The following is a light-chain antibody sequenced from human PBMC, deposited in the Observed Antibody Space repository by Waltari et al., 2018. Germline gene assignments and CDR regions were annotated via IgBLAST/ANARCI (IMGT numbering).Light chain of an antibody. CDR2: DAS. Sequence: DIQMTQSPSSLSASVGDRLTITCQASQDISNSLNWYQQKPGKAPKLLINDASNLETGVPSRFSGSGSGTDFTFTISSLQPEDIGTYYCQQYDDLPLTFGGGTKVEIK. CDR3: QQYDDLPLT. V-gene: IGKV1-33*01. CDR1: QDISNS. J-gene: IGKJ4*01.